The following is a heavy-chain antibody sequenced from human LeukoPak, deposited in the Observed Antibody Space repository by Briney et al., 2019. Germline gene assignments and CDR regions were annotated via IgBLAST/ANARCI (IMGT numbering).Heavy chain of an antibody. Sequence: GGSLRLSCAASGFSFSKYWMHWVRQTPGEGLVWVARIKEDGTYTSYADSVKGRFTISRDNAKNTLYLQMNSLRAEDTAVYYCAREDEMGGQPANFDYWGQGTLVTVSS. V-gene: IGHV3-74*01. CDR2: IKEDGTYT. CDR3: AREDEMGGQPANFDY. CDR1: GFSFSKYW. D-gene: IGHD5-24*01. J-gene: IGHJ4*02.